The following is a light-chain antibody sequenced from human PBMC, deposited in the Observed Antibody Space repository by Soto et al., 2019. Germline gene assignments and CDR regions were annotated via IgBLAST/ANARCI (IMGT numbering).Light chain of an antibody. Sequence: EIVMTQSPATLSVSPGERATLSCRASQSVSSNLAWYQQKPGQAPRLLIYGASPRATGIPARFSGSGSGTKFTLTISSLQSEDFAVYYCQQYNNWPLFTFGPGTKVDIK. CDR1: QSVSSN. CDR2: GAS. V-gene: IGKV3-15*01. CDR3: QQYNNWPLFT. J-gene: IGKJ3*01.